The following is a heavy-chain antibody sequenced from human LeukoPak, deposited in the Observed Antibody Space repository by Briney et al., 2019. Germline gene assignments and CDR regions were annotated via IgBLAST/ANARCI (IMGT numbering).Heavy chain of an antibody. V-gene: IGHV4-61*02. CDR2: IYTSGST. CDR1: GGSISSGSYY. D-gene: IGHD3-3*01. J-gene: IGHJ4*02. Sequence: SQTLSLTCTVSGGSISSGSYYWSWIRQPAGKGLEWIGRIYTSGSTNYNPSLKSRVTISVDTSKNQCSLKLSSVTAADTAVYYCARGDYDFWSGYSYWGQGTLVTVSS. CDR3: ARGDYDFWSGYSY.